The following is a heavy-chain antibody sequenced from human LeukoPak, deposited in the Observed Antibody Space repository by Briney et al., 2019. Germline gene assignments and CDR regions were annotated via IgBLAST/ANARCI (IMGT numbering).Heavy chain of an antibody. J-gene: IGHJ4*02. Sequence: SETLSLTCTVSGGSISSYYWSWIRQPPGKGLEWIGYIYYSGSTNYNPSLKSRVTISVDTSKNQFSLKLSSVTAADTAVYYCARDSIAGYSLSWWGQGTLVTVSS. CDR1: GGSISSYY. V-gene: IGHV4-59*01. CDR2: IYYSGST. CDR3: ARDSIAGYSLSW. D-gene: IGHD3-9*01.